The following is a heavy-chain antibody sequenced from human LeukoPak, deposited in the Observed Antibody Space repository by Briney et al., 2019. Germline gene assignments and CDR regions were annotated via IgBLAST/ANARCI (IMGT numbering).Heavy chain of an antibody. V-gene: IGHV3-53*01. J-gene: IGHJ4*02. CDR2: IYSGGST. Sequence: PGGSLRLSCAASGFTVSSNYMSWVRQAPGKGLEWVSVIYSGGSTYYADSVKGRFTISRDNSKNTLYLQMNSLRAEDTAAYYCAKGRDVLRYFDWLFPFDYWGQGTLVTVSS. CDR1: GFTVSSNY. D-gene: IGHD3-9*01. CDR3: AKGRDVLRYFDWLFPFDY.